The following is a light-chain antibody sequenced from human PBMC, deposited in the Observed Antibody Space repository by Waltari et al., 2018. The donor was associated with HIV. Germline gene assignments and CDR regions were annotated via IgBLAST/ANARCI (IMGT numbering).Light chain of an antibody. CDR3: AAWEDSLWV. CDR2: RNN. Sequence: QSVLTQPPSASGTPGQRVTISCSGSSPNIGSNYVFWYQQLPGTAPKLLIYRNNDRPSGVPDRFSGSKSGTSASLAISGLRSDDEADYYCAAWEDSLWVFGGGTKLTV. J-gene: IGLJ3*02. V-gene: IGLV1-47*01. CDR1: SPNIGSNY.